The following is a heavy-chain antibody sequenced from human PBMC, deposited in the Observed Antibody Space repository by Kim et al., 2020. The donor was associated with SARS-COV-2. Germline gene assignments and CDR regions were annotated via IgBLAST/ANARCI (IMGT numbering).Heavy chain of an antibody. CDR2: IYYSGST. Sequence: SETLSLTCTVSGGSISSSSYYWGWIRQPPGKGLEWIMSIYYSGSTYYNPSLKSRVTISVDTSKNQFSLKLSSVTAADTAVYYCARDSITYYYYYGMDVWGQGTTVTVSS. V-gene: IGHV4-39*02. CDR3: ARDSITYYYYYGMDV. CDR1: GGSISSSSYY. J-gene: IGHJ6*02. D-gene: IGHD4-4*01.